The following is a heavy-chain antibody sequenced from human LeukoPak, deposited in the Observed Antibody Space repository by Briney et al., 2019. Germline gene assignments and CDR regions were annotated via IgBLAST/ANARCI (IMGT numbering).Heavy chain of an antibody. V-gene: IGHV3-9*01. CDR1: GFTFDDYA. J-gene: IGHJ2*01. Sequence: PGRSLRLSCAASGFTFDDYAMHWVRQESGKGLEWVSGISWNSGTIVYADSVKGRFTTSRDNAKNSLFLQMNSLRPEDTALYYCAKAKYYDILIGPTNHWHFDLWGRGTLVAVSS. CDR2: ISWNSGTI. CDR3: AKAKYYDILIGPTNHWHFDL. D-gene: IGHD3-9*01.